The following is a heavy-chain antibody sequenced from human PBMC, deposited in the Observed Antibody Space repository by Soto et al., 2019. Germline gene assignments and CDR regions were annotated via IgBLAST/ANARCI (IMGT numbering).Heavy chain of an antibody. CDR3: AKAPSTVVNPGDAFDI. D-gene: IGHD4-17*01. V-gene: IGHV3-21*04. CDR2: ITSSSNYI. Sequence: VGSLRLWCGAAGGTCVAYSRSWVRQTPGKGLEWVSSITSSSNYIQYADSLEGRFTMSRDNAKNTLYLQMNSLRAEDTAVYYCAKAPSTVVNPGDAFDIWGQGTMVTVSS. J-gene: IGHJ3*02. CDR1: GGTCVAYS.